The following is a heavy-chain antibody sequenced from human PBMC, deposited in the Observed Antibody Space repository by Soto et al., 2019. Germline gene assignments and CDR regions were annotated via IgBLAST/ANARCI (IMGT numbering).Heavy chain of an antibody. J-gene: IGHJ4*02. V-gene: IGHV4-59*01. D-gene: IGHD6-19*01. CDR2: IYYSGST. CDR3: ARAPRYSSGWYFDY. CDR1: GGSISSYY. Sequence: SETLSLTCTVSGGSISSYYWSWIRQPPGKGLEWIGYIYYSGSTNYNPSLKSRVTISVDTSKNQFSLKLSSVTAADTAVYYCARAPRYSSGWYFDYWGQGTLVTVSS.